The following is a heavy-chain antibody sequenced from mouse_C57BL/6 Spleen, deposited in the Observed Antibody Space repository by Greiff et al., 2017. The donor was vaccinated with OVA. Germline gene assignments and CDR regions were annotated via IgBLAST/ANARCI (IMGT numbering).Heavy chain of an antibody. CDR3: ANSDYDAMDY. D-gene: IGHD6-1*01. Sequence: VQLQQSVAELVRPGASVKLSCKASGSNIKNTYMHWVKQSPEQGLEWIGRIVPATGSTKYAPKFQGKATITADTSTNTAYLQLSSLTSEDTAIYYCANSDYDAMDYWGQGTSVTVSS. CDR1: GSNIKNTY. CDR2: IVPATGST. V-gene: IGHV14-3*01. J-gene: IGHJ4*01.